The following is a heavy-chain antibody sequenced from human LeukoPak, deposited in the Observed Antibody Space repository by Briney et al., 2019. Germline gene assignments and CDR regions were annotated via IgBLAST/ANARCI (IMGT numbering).Heavy chain of an antibody. V-gene: IGHV3-33*01. Sequence: LPGGSLRLSCAASGFTFSSYGMHWVRQAPGKGLEWVAVIWYDGSNKYYADSVKGRFTISRDNSKNTLYLQMNSLRAEDTAVYYCARDGYIMITFRGVIEPAFDIWGQGTMVTASS. CDR3: ARDGYIMITFRGVIEPAFDI. CDR1: GFTFSSYG. D-gene: IGHD3-16*02. CDR2: IWYDGSNK. J-gene: IGHJ3*02.